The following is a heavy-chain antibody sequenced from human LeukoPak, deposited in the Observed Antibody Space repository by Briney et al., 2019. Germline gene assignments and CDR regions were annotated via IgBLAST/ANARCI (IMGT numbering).Heavy chain of an antibody. CDR3: TRGGRDTSAEYFQH. CDR2: IIPMVGLA. J-gene: IGHJ1*01. CDR1: GDTFSNRG. V-gene: IGHV1-69*04. Sequence: SVKISCKVSGDTFSNRGISWVRQAPGQGLEWMGRIIPMVGLAKYAQKFQGKVTLIADKSTNTAYLELSNVTSEDTAVYFCTRGGRDTSAEYFQHWGQGTLVTVSS. D-gene: IGHD5-18*01.